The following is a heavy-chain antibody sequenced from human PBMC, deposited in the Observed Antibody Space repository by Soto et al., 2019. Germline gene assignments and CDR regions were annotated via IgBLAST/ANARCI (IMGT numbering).Heavy chain of an antibody. CDR1: GGSISSYY. D-gene: IGHD2-15*01. J-gene: IGHJ6*04. CDR3: ARSVVVVAAKSYYYGMDV. V-gene: IGHV4-59*01. Sequence: PSETLSLTCTVSGGSISSYYWSWIRQPPGKGLEWIGYIYYSGSTNYNPSLKSRVTISVDTSKNQFSLKLSSVTAADTAVYYCARSVVVVAAKSYYYGMDVWGKGTTVTVSS. CDR2: IYYSGST.